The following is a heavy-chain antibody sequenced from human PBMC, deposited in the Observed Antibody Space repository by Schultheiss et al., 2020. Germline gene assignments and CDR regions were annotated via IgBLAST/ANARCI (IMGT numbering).Heavy chain of an antibody. V-gene: IGHV1-18*01. D-gene: IGHD4-17*01. CDR3: AREVNGGRDYYGDYTVWFDP. CDR2: INPNSGGT. J-gene: IGHJ5*02. Sequence: ASVKVSCKASGYTFTSYGISWVRQAPGQGLEWMGWINPNSGGTNYAQKFQGRVTMTTDTSTSTAYMELRSLRSDDTAFYYCAREVNGGRDYYGDYTVWFDPWGQGTLVTVSS. CDR1: GYTFTSYG.